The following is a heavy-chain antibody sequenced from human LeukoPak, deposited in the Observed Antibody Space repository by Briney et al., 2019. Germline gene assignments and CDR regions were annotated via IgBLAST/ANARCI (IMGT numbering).Heavy chain of an antibody. J-gene: IGHJ4*02. CDR2: INWNGGSR. CDR1: GFNFDDYV. D-gene: IGHD3-22*01. Sequence: GGSLRLSCAASGFNFDDYVMSWVRQAPGKGLEWVSGINWNGGSRGYADSVKGRFTISRDNAKNSLYLQMNSLRAEDTAVYYCARSRHSYDSSGFPHYWGQGTLVTVSS. CDR3: ARSRHSYDSSGFPHY. V-gene: IGHV3-20*04.